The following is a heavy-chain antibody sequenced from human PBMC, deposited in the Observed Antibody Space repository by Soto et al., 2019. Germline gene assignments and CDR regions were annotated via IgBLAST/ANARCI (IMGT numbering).Heavy chain of an antibody. D-gene: IGHD3-10*01. CDR2: IKQDGSEK. CDR1: GFTFASYA. V-gene: IGHV3-7*01. J-gene: IGHJ6*02. Sequence: PGGSLRLSCAASGFTFASYAMSWVRQAPGKGLEWVANIKQDGSEKYYVDSVKGRFTISRDNAKNALYLQMNSLRAEDTAVYYCERDGEGSMDVWGQGTTVTVSS. CDR3: ERDGEGSMDV.